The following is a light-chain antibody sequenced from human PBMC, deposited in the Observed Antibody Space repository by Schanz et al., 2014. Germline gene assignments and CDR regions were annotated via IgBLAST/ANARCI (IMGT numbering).Light chain of an antibody. J-gene: IGLJ1*01. V-gene: IGLV2-18*02. CDR3: TSYAGSNNV. CDR2: EVS. CDR1: SNDVGSYNR. Sequence: QSALTQPPSVSGSPGQSVTISCTGTSNDVGSYNRVSWYQQPPGTAPKLMIYEVSNRPSGVPDRFSGSKSGNTASLTVSGLQAEDEADYYCTSYAGSNNVFGTGTKLTVL.